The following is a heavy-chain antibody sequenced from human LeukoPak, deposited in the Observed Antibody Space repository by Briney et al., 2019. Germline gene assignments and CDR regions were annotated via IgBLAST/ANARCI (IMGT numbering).Heavy chain of an antibody. CDR1: GFTFSTYS. J-gene: IGHJ4*02. V-gene: IGHV3-48*04. CDR3: ARRRSYSGSYYGTGY. CDR2: ISGSSSST. Sequence: GGSLRLSCAASGFTFSTYSMNWVRQAPGKGLEWVSYISGSSSSTKYADSVKGRFTISRDNAKNSLYLQMNSMRVEDTAVYYCARRRSYSGSYYGTGYWGQGTLVTVSS. D-gene: IGHD1-26*01.